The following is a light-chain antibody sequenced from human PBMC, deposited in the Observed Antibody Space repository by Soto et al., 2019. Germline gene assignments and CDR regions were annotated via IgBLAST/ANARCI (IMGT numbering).Light chain of an antibody. CDR3: SSYTSSSILHV. J-gene: IGLJ1*01. V-gene: IGLV2-14*01. CDR2: EVS. CDR1: SSDVGTYDF. Sequence: QSALTQPRSVSGSPGQSVTISCTGTSSDVGTYDFVSWYQQHPGKAPQLIIYEVSNRPSAVSNRFSGSKSGNTASLTISGLQTEDEADYHCSSYTSSSILHVFGTGTKVTVL.